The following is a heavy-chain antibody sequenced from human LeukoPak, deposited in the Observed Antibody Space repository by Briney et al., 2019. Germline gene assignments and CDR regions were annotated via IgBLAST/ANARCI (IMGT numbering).Heavy chain of an antibody. J-gene: IGHJ4*02. V-gene: IGHV3-7*01. CDR3: AKVSYASGRDD. CDR1: GFTFSTYW. CDR2: IEDDGSDE. D-gene: IGHD6-19*01. Sequence: GGSLRLSCAASGFTFSTYWMSWVRQAPGKGLEWVANIEDDGSDEYYVDSVKGRFTISRDNTKNSLYLQMDSLRVEDTAVYYCAKVSYASGRDDWGQGTLVTVSP.